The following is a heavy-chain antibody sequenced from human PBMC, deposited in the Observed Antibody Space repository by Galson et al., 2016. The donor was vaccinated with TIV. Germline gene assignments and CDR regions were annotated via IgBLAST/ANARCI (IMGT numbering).Heavy chain of an antibody. CDR3: ARRTHYDSSGYSDAFDV. CDR2: IYYTGST. Sequence: SETLSLTCTVSGGSVTSSSHYWGWIRQSPGKGLEWIASIYYTGSTYYNPSLRSRVSISMDTPKNQFSPKLTSVTAADTAVYYCARRTHYDSSGYSDAFDVWGQGTMVPVSS. D-gene: IGHD3-22*01. V-gene: IGHV4-39*01. J-gene: IGHJ3*01. CDR1: GGSVTSSSHY.